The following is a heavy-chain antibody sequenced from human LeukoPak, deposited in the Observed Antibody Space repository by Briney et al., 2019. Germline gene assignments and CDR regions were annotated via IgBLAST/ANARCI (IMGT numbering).Heavy chain of an antibody. CDR2: INWNGGST. J-gene: IGHJ6*03. CDR3: ARSSNYYDSSGYYLSYYYYYYMDV. CDR1: GFTFDDYG. D-gene: IGHD3-22*01. V-gene: IGHV3-20*04. Sequence: GGSLRLSCAASGFTFDDYGMSWVRQAPGKGLEWVSGINWNGGSTGYADSVKGRFTISRDNAKNSLYLQMNSLRAEDTALYYCARSSNYYDSSGYYLSYYYYYYMDVWGKGTTVTVSS.